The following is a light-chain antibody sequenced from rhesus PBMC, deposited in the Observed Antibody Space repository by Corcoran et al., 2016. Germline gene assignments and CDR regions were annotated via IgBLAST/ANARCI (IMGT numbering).Light chain of an antibody. Sequence: QAAPTQPPSVSGSPGQSVTISCTGTSSDVGGYNYVSWYQQHPGKAPKLMIYGVSKRPSGVSDRFSGSKSGNTASLTISGLQAEDEADYDCCSYTTSSTFICGAGTRLXVL. CDR2: GVS. J-gene: IGLJ1*01. CDR1: SSDVGGYNY. V-gene: IGLV2S7*01. CDR3: CSYTTSSTFI.